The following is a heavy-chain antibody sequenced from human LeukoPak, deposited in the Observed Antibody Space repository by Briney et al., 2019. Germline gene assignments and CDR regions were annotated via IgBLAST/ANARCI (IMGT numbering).Heavy chain of an antibody. D-gene: IGHD1-1*01. CDR3: ARESDLSWIDFDY. J-gene: IGHJ4*02. CDR1: GGTFSSYA. V-gene: IGHV1-69*05. Sequence: ASVKVSCKASGGTFSSYAISWVRQAPGQGLKWMGRIIPIFGTANYAQKFQGRVTITTDESTSTAYMELSSLRSEDTAVYYCARESDLSWIDFDYWGQGTLVTVS. CDR2: IIPIFGTA.